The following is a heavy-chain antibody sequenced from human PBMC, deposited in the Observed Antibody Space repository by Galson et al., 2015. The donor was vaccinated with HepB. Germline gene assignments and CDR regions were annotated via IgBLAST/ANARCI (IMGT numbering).Heavy chain of an antibody. J-gene: IGHJ3*02. CDR3: ARDPYYYDTPSDAFDI. CDR1: GFTFSSYA. D-gene: IGHD3-22*01. CDR2: ISYDGSNK. V-gene: IGHV3-30*04. Sequence: SLRLSCAASGFTFSSYAMHWVRQAPGKGLEWVAVISYDGSNKYYADSVKGRFTISRDNSKNTLYLQMNSLRAEDTAVYYCARDPYYYDTPSDAFDIWGQGTMVTVSS.